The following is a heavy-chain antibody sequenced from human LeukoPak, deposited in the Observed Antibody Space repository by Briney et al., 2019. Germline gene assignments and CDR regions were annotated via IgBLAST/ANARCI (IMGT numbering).Heavy chain of an antibody. D-gene: IGHD3-10*01. CDR1: GGSFSGYS. J-gene: IGHJ4*02. CDR3: ARDGGIYGSGVDY. CDR2: INHSGST. Sequence: SETLSLTCAVYGGSFSGYSWSWIRQPPGKGLEWIGEINHSGSTYYNPSLKSRVTISVDTSKNQFSLKLSSVTAADTAVYYCARDGGIYGSGVDYWGRGTLVTVSS. V-gene: IGHV4-34*01.